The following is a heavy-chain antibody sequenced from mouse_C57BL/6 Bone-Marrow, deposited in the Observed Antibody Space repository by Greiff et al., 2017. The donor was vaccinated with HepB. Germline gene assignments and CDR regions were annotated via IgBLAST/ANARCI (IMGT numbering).Heavy chain of an antibody. CDR2: IDPENGDT. D-gene: IGHD1-1*01. CDR1: GFNIKDDY. Sequence: EVQLQESGAELVRPGASVKLSCTASGFNIKDDYMHWVKQRPEQGLEWIGWIDPENGDTEYASKFQGKATITADTSSNTAYLQLSSLTSEDTAVYYCTTGATTVPRMDYWGQGTSVTVSS. J-gene: IGHJ4*01. CDR3: TTGATTVPRMDY. V-gene: IGHV14-4*01.